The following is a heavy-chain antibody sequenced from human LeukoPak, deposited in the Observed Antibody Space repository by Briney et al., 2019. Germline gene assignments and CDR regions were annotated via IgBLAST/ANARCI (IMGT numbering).Heavy chain of an antibody. D-gene: IGHD5-24*01. J-gene: IGHJ4*02. CDR3: ARDKGDGYHDPLDY. V-gene: IGHV3-33*01. CDR1: GFTFSSHG. Sequence: GGSLRLSCAASGFTFSSHGMHWVRQAPGKGLEWVAVIWYDGSNKYQADSVKGRFTISRDNSKNTLFLQMNSLRAEDTAVYYCARDKGDGYHDPLDYWGQGNLVTGSS. CDR2: IWYDGSNK.